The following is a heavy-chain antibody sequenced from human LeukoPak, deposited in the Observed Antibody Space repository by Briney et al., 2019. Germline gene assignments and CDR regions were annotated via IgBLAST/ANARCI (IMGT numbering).Heavy chain of an antibody. CDR2: ISDSGANT. J-gene: IGHJ1*01. CDR3: AKEFPPGPLLFYFQH. D-gene: IGHD2-8*02. Sequence: RTGGSLRLSCAASGFTFSSYAMSWVRQAPGKGLEWVSSISDSGANTYYADSVKGRFTISRDNSKNTLYLQVNSLRAEDTAVYYCAKEFPPGPLLFYFQHWGQGTLVTVSS. V-gene: IGHV3-23*01. CDR1: GFTFSSYA.